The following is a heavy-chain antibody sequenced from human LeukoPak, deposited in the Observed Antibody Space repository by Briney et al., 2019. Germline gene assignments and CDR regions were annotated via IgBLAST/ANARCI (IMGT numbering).Heavy chain of an antibody. D-gene: IGHD1-26*01. CDR3: AKDRGGSSELGDAFDV. V-gene: IGHV3-9*01. Sequence: GGSLRLSCAASGFTFSSYAMHWVRQAPGKGLEWVSGISYSSGSIGYVDSVKGRFTISRDNAKNSLYLQMNSLRVEDTALYYCAKDRGGSSELGDAFDVWGQGTMVRVSS. J-gene: IGHJ3*01. CDR1: GFTFSSYA. CDR2: ISYSSGSI.